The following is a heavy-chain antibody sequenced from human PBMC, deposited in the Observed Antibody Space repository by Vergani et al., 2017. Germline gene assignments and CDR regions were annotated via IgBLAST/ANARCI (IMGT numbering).Heavy chain of an antibody. J-gene: IGHJ3*02. V-gene: IGHV3-48*01. D-gene: IGHD6-13*01. CDR3: ARDLFSSSSWYLQGAFDI. Sequence: EVQLVESGGGFLQPGGSLRLSCAASGFTFSSYSMNWVRQAPGKGLEWVSYISSSSSTIYYADSVKGRFTISRDNAKNSLYLQMNSLRAEDTAVYYCARDLFSSSSWYLQGAFDIWGQGTMVTVSS. CDR2: ISSSSSTI. CDR1: GFTFSSYS.